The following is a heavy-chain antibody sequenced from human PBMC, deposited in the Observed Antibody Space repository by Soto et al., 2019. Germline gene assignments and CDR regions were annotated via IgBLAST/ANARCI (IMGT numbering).Heavy chain of an antibody. CDR1: GYGFTSYW. D-gene: IGHD3-3*01. CDR3: ATFTYDFWIVYFFDF. J-gene: IGHJ4*02. CDR2: IYPGDSDT. Sequence: GESLKISCKGSGYGFTSYWIGWVRQMPGKGLEWMGIIYPGDSDTRYSPSFQGQVTISADKSISTAYLQWSSLKASDTAMYYCATFTYDFWIVYFFDFGAQGTLVTV. V-gene: IGHV5-51*01.